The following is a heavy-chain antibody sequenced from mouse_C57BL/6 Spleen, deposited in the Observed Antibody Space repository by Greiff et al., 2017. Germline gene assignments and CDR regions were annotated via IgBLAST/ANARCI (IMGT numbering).Heavy chain of an antibody. CDR2: INPNNGGT. D-gene: IGHD2-2*01. Sequence: VQLQQSGPELVKPGASVKIPCKASGYTFTDYNMAWVKQSHGKSLEWIGDINPNNGGTISNQKFKGKATLTVAKSSSTAYMVRRSLSSEDTAVYYGARYGYFPYYAMDYWGQGTSVTVSS. CDR3: ARYGYFPYYAMDY. CDR1: GYTFTDYN. V-gene: IGHV1-18*01. J-gene: IGHJ4*01.